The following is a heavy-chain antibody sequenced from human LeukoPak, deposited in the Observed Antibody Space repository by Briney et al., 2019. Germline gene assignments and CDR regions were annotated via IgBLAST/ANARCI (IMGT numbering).Heavy chain of an antibody. D-gene: IGHD6-13*01. CDR1: GGPISSYY. CDR2: IYYSGST. J-gene: IGHJ4*02. Sequence: WETLSLTCTVSGGPISSYYWSWIRQPPGKGLEWVGYIYYSGSTNYNPSLKGRVTISVDTSKKQLSLKLRSVTAAGTAVYYCASARTSSRSWFTFDYWRQGIQVSVSS. V-gene: IGHV4-59*08. CDR3: ASARTSSRSWFTFDY.